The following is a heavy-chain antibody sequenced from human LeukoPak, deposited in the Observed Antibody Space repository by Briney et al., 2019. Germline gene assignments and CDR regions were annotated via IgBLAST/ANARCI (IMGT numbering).Heavy chain of an antibody. CDR1: GGSISSGSYY. Sequence: PSETLSLTCTVSGGSISSGSYYWSWIRQPAGKGLEWIGRIYTSGSTNYNPSLKSRVTISIDTSKNQFSLELRSVTAADTAVYYCAREDRYCSGGSCYSWGRGTLVTVSS. D-gene: IGHD2-15*01. CDR3: AREDRYCSGGSCYS. CDR2: IYTSGST. V-gene: IGHV4-61*02. J-gene: IGHJ4*02.